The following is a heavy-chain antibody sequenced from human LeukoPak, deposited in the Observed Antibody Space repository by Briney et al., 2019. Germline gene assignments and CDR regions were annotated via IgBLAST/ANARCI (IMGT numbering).Heavy chain of an antibody. V-gene: IGHV4-34*01. J-gene: IGHJ4*02. Sequence: PSETLSLTCAVYGGSFSGYYWSWIRQPPGKGLEWIGEINHSGSTNYNPSLKSRVTISVDTSKNQFSLKLSSVTAADTAVYYCASRSVVVAARADYWGQGTLVTVSS. CDR1: GGSFSGYY. D-gene: IGHD2-15*01. CDR2: INHSGST. CDR3: ASRSVVVAARADY.